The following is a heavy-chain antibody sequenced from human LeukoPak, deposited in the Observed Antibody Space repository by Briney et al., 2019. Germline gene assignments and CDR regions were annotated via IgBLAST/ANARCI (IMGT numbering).Heavy chain of an antibody. CDR1: GYTFTSYG. CDR2: IIPILGIA. Sequence: GASVKVSCKASGYTFTSYGISWVRQAPGQGLEWMGRIIPILGIANYAQKFQGRVTITADKSTSTAYMELSSLRSEDTAVYYCARGPEALIVGVPFDYWGQGTLVTVSS. D-gene: IGHD1-26*01. CDR3: ARGPEALIVGVPFDY. V-gene: IGHV1-69*04. J-gene: IGHJ4*02.